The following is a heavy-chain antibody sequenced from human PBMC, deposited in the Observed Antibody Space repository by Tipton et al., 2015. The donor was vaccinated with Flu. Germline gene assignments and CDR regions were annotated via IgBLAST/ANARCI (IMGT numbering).Heavy chain of an antibody. D-gene: IGHD2-21*02. J-gene: IGHJ3*02. CDR1: GGSINNFY. Sequence: TLSLTCTVSGGSINNFYWSWIRQTPGKGLEWIGYASERGSTNYNPSLKSRVTISLDTSKNQFSLKLSSVTAADTAIYYCARDVVTTIGAFDIWGQGTVVTVSS. CDR3: ARDVVTTIGAFDI. V-gene: IGHV4-59*01. CDR2: ASERGST.